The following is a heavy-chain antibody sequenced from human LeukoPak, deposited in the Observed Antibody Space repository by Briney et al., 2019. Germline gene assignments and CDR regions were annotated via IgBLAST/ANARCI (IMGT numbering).Heavy chain of an antibody. CDR3: ARQGSAGDYVFF. Sequence: LETLSLTCTVSGGSISSSGYYWGWFRQPPGKGLEWIGSIYYSGTTYYSQPLKSRVTISVDTSKDQFSLKLTSVTAADTAVYYCARQGSAGDYVFFWGQGTLVTVSS. V-gene: IGHV4-39*01. CDR2: IYYSGTT. D-gene: IGHD3-16*01. J-gene: IGHJ4*02. CDR1: GGSISSSGYY.